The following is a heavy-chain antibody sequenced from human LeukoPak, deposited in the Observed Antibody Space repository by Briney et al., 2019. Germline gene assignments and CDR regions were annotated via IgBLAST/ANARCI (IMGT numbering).Heavy chain of an antibody. CDR1: GFTFSSYA. D-gene: IGHD3-10*01. CDR3: AESGRITMVRGVIIKIAPFDY. V-gene: IGHV3-23*01. J-gene: IGHJ4*02. CDR2: ISGSGGST. Sequence: GGSLRLSCAASGFTFSSYAMSWVRQAPGKGLEWVSAISGSGGSTYYADSVKGRFTTSRDNSKNTLYLQMNSLRAEDTAVYYCAESGRITMVRGVIIKIAPFDYWGQGTLVTVSS.